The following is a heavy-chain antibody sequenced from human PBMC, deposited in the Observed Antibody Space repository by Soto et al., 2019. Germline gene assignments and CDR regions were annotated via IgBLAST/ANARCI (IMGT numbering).Heavy chain of an antibody. D-gene: IGHD3-16*01. J-gene: IGHJ4*02. CDR2: IYYSGNT. CDR3: AREGGESSDGLYYFDS. V-gene: IGHV4-30-4*01. CDR1: GGSTSSDNY. Sequence: LSLTCTVSGGSTSSDNYWSWIRQPPGKGLEWIGHIYYSGNTDYNPSLKSRLAITIDTSKNQFSLKLSSVTAADTAVYFCAREGGESSDGLYYFDSWGQGSLVTVSS.